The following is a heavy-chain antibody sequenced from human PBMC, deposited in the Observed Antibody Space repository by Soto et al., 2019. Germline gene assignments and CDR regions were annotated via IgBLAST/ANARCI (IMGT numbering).Heavy chain of an antibody. CDR1: AYTFTGYY. Sequence: GXSLKVSCKASAYTFTGYYMHWVRQAPGQGLEWMGWINPNSGGTNYAQKFQGRVTMTRDTSISTAYKELSRLRSDDTAVYYCASDSSGVLWFGELLGYYGMDVWGQGTTVTGSS. D-gene: IGHD3-10*01. CDR3: ASDSSGVLWFGELLGYYGMDV. CDR2: INPNSGGT. J-gene: IGHJ6*02. V-gene: IGHV1-2*02.